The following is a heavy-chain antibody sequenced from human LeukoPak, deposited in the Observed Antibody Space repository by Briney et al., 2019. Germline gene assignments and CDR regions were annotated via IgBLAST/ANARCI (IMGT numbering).Heavy chain of an antibody. V-gene: IGHV3-7*01. Sequence: PGGSLRLSCAASGFTFSTYGMHWVRQAPGKGLEWVASIKQEGSDTYYVDSVKGRFTISRDNDKTSLYLQMNSLRVEDTAVYYCARTYGGSGTYYNPIDYWGQGTLVTVSS. CDR1: GFTFSTYG. CDR3: ARTYGGSGTYYNPIDY. D-gene: IGHD3-10*01. J-gene: IGHJ4*02. CDR2: IKQEGSDT.